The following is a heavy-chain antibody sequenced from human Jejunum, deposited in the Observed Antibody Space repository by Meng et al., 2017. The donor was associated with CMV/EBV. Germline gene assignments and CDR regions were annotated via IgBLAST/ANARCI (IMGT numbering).Heavy chain of an antibody. CDR1: GFFLSAYY. Sequence: GFFLSAYYMTWVRQAPGKGLEWISYISDSGDTIYYADSVKGRFTISRDNTKNSVFLQMNSLRAEDTAVYYCARDPYGGNPVFGFGYWGQGTLVTVSS. D-gene: IGHD4-23*01. CDR3: ARDPYGGNPVFGFGY. J-gene: IGHJ4*02. V-gene: IGHV3-11*01. CDR2: ISDSGDTI.